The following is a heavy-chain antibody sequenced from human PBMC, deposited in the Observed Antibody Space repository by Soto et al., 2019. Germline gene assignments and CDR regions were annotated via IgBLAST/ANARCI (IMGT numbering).Heavy chain of an antibody. V-gene: IGHV1-69*02. J-gene: IGHJ5*02. D-gene: IGHD2-2*01. CDR1: GGTFSSYT. CDR3: ARGYCSSTSCPLGIFDP. Sequence: GASVKVSCKASGGTFSSYTISWVRQAPGQGLEWMGRIIPILGIANYAQKFQGRVTITADKSTSTAYMELSSLRSEDTAVYYCARGYCSSTSCPLGIFDPWGQGTLVTVSS. CDR2: IIPILGIA.